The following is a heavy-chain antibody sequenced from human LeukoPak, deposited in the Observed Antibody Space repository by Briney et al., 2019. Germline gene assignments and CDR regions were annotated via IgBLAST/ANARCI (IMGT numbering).Heavy chain of an antibody. Sequence: GGSLRLSCAASGFTFSGYAMSWVRQAPGKGLEWVSAISGSGSTTYYADSVKGRFTISRDNSKNTLYLQMNSLRAEDTAVYYCAKKQINSYYSYMDVWGQGTTVTVSS. CDR2: ISGSGSTT. CDR3: AKKQINSYYSYMDV. V-gene: IGHV3-23*01. D-gene: IGHD3-10*01. CDR1: GFTFSGYA. J-gene: IGHJ6*02.